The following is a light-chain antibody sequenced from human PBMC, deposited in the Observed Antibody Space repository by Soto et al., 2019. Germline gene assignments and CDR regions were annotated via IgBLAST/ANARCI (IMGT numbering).Light chain of an antibody. CDR2: NDN. V-gene: IGLV1-44*01. J-gene: IGLJ2*01. CDR3: AAWDGSLNHIL. Sequence: QSVLTQPPSASGTPGQGVAISCSGSSSNMGSNTVNWYQHLPGTAPKLLIYNDNQRPSGVPDRFFGSKSGTSASLAITGPQSEDEADYYCAAWDGSLNHILFGGGTKVTVL. CDR1: SSNMGSNT.